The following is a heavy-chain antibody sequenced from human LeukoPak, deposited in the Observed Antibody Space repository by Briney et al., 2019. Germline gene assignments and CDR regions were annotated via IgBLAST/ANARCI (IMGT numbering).Heavy chain of an antibody. CDR2: IRGSGGST. J-gene: IGHJ3*02. D-gene: IGHD1-26*01. Sequence: GGSLRLSCAASGFTFSDCAMSWVRQAPGKGLEWVSGIRGSGGSTYYADSVKGRFTISRDNSKNTMYLQMNSLRAEDTAVYYCAKQTGEYAFDIWGQGTMVTVSS. CDR3: AKQTGEYAFDI. CDR1: GFTFSDCA. V-gene: IGHV3-23*01.